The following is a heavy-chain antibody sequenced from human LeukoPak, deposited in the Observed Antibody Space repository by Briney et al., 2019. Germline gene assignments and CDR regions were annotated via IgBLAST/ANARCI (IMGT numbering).Heavy chain of an antibody. D-gene: IGHD5-12*01. CDR1: GFTFDDYA. Sequence: GGSLRLSCAASGFTFDDYAMHWVRQAPGKGLEWVSLISWDGGSTYYADSVKGRFTISRDNSKNSLYLQMNSLRAEDTAVYYCARDNGIVAPSIPLDYWGQGTLVTISS. CDR2: ISWDGGST. V-gene: IGHV3-43D*03. J-gene: IGHJ4*02. CDR3: ARDNGIVAPSIPLDY.